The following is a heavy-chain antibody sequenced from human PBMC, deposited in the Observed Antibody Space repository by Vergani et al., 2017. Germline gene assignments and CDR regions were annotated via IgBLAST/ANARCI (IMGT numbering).Heavy chain of an antibody. D-gene: IGHD2-2*01. J-gene: IGHJ6*03. CDR1: GYTFTGYY. V-gene: IGHV1-2*02. Sequence: QVQLVQSGAEVKKPGASVKVSCKASGYTFTGYYMHWVRQAPGQGLEWMGWINPNSGGTNYAQKFQGRVTMTRDTSISTAYMELSRLRSDDTAVYYCARDKMCVGVPAAPIPYSYIDVWGKGTTVTVSS. CDR3: ARDKMCVGVPAAPIPYSYIDV. CDR2: INPNSGGT.